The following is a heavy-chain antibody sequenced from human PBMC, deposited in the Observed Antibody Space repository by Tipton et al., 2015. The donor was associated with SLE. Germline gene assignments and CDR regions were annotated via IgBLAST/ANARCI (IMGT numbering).Heavy chain of an antibody. D-gene: IGHD3-9*01. J-gene: IGHJ6*03. V-gene: IGHV3-9*01. CDR2: ISWDSGSL. CDR3: AKVPFEKGPYYYYYYMDV. CDR1: GFNFDDYA. Sequence: SLRLSCAASGFNFDDYAMHWVRQGPGKGLEWVSGISWDSGSLDYADSVKGRFTISRDNAKNSLYLQMNSLRPEDTALYYCAKVPFEKGPYYYYYYMDVWGRGTTVTVS.